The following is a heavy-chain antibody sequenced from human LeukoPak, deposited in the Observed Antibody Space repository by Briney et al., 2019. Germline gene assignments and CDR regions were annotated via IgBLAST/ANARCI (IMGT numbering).Heavy chain of an antibody. CDR3: VKASDFGVDLYGMDV. J-gene: IGHJ6*02. CDR2: ISSNGGST. V-gene: IGHV3-64D*09. CDR1: GFTFSSYA. Sequence: PGGSLRLSCSASGFTFSSYAMHWVRQAPGKGLEYVSAISSNGGSTYYADSVKGRFTISRDNSKNTLYLQMSSLRAEDTAVYYCVKASDFGVDLYGMDVWGQGTTVTVSS. D-gene: IGHD3-3*01.